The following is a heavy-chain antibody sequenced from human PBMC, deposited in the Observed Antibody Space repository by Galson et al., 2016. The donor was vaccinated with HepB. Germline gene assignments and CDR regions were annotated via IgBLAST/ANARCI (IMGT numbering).Heavy chain of an antibody. V-gene: IGHV3-21*01. D-gene: IGHD3-10*01. CDR3: ARDHPNYYAREAFDS. J-gene: IGHJ3*02. CDR2: ISSSSNYI. Sequence: SLRLSCAASGLTFSNYKLNWVRQAPGKGLEWVSSISSSSNYIYYADSVKGRFTISRDNAKNSLYLQMNSLRAEDTAVSYCARDHPNYYAREAFDSWGQGTMVTVSS. CDR1: GLTFSNYK.